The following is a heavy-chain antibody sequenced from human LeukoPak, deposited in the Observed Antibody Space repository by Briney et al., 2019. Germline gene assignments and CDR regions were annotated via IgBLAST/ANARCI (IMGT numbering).Heavy chain of an antibody. V-gene: IGHV3-23*01. D-gene: IGHD2-2*01. CDR1: GFTFSNYA. CDR3: AKAVREGIVVVPAALN. CDR2: ISGSGGST. Sequence: PGASLRLSCAASGFTFSNYAMSWVRQAPGKGLEWVSAISGSGGSTYYADSVKGRFTISRDNSKNTLYLQMNSLRAEDTAVYYCAKAVREGIVVVPAALNWGQGTLVTVSS. J-gene: IGHJ4*02.